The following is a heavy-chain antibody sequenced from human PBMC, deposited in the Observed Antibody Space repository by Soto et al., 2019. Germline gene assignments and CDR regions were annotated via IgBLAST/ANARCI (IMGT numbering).Heavy chain of an antibody. D-gene: IGHD3-16*01. J-gene: IGHJ6*02. CDR2: ISPYNGNT. CDR1: GYIFVNYG. CDR3: ALVDNYVTPTPQDA. V-gene: IGHV1-18*01. Sequence: QVQLVQSGDEVKKPGASVKVSCKASGYIFVNYGIAWVRQAPGQGLEWMGWISPYNGNTHYATKVQARLTMTTDTSTSTAYMDLGSLTSDDTAAYYCALVDNYVTPTPQDAWRQGTTVTVSS.